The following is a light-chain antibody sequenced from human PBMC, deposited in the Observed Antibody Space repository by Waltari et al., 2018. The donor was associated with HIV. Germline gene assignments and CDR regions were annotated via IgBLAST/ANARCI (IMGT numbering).Light chain of an antibody. CDR3: QQSDSFPYT. CDR1: QSITYF. CDR2: GAS. V-gene: IGKV1-39*01. Sequence: DIQMTQSPSPLSASVGDTVVISCRASQSITYFLNWYQLKPGKAPALLISGASSLQSGVPSRFVGSGSGTDLTLTIKNLQPGDFETYFCQQSDSFPYTFGPGPSWTS. J-gene: IGKJ2*01.